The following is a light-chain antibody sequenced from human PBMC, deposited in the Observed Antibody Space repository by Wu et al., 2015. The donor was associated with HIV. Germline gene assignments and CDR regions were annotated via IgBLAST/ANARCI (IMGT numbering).Light chain of an antibody. Sequence: EVVLTQSPGTLSLSPGERATLSCRSSQTVTSGYLAWYQQKPGQAPRLLIYGASTRAAGIAARFSGGGSGTEFTLTITSMQSEDFAVYYCQQYNNWPPLTFGGGTKVEIK. J-gene: IGKJ4*01. V-gene: IGKV3-15*01. CDR1: QTVTSGY. CDR3: QQYNNWPPLT. CDR2: GAS.